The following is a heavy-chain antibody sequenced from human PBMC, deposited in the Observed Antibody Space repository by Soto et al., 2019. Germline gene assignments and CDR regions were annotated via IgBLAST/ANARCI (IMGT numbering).Heavy chain of an antibody. Sequence: QVQLVESGGGVVQPGRSLRLSCAASGFTFSSYGMHWARQAPGKGLEWVAVISYDGSNKNYADSMKGRFTISRDNSKNTLYLEMNSLRAEDTAVYYCAKDGEAAAGDYYYGMDVWGRGTTVTVSS. CDR1: GFTFSSYG. V-gene: IGHV3-30*18. D-gene: IGHD6-13*01. CDR3: AKDGEAAAGDYYYGMDV. J-gene: IGHJ6*02. CDR2: ISYDGSNK.